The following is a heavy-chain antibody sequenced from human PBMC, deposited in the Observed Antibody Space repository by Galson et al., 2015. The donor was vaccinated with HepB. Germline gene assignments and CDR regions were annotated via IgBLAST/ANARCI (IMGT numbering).Heavy chain of an antibody. J-gene: IGHJ4*02. CDR2: INHSGST. CDR3: ARGPATIGPGFDY. D-gene: IGHD5-12*01. V-gene: IGHV4-34*01. CDR1: GYSFTSYW. Sequence: QSGAEVKKPGESLKISCKGSGYSFTSYWIGWVRQMPGKGLEWIGEINHSGSTNYNPSLKSRVTTSVDTSKNQFSLKVSSVTAADTAVYYCARGPATIGPGFDYWGQGTLVTVSS.